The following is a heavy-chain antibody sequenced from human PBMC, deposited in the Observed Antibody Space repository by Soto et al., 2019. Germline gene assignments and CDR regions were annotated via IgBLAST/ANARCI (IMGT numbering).Heavy chain of an antibody. CDR1: GYTFNNYD. CDR3: TRDYGAETFDS. CDR2: MNPNSGKT. V-gene: IGHV1-8*02. Sequence: ASVKVSCKASGYTFNNYDIHWVRQAPGHGLEWMGWMNPNSGKTGYAQNFRGRVTMNQNTAIGTAYMELSSLRSEDTATYYCTRDYGAETFDSWGHGTRVTVSS. J-gene: IGHJ5*01. D-gene: IGHD3-10*01.